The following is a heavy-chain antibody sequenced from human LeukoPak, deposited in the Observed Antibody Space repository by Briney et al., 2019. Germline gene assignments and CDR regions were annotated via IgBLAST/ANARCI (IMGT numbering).Heavy chain of an antibody. D-gene: IGHD1-26*01. V-gene: IGHV3-48*03. CDR2: ISSGGSTM. CDR3: AKDLLGGDSGSYYEVGELGMDV. Sequence: GGSLRLSCAASGFTFSSSEMNWVRQAPGKGLEWVSYISSGGSTMYYADSVKGRFTISRDKSKNTLYLQMNSLRAEDTAVYYCAKDLLGGDSGSYYEVGELGMDVWGQGTTVTVSS. CDR1: GFTFSSSE. J-gene: IGHJ6*02.